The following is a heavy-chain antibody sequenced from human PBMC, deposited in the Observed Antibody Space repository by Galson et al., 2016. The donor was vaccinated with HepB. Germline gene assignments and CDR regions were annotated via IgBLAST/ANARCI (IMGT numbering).Heavy chain of an antibody. CDR3: ARDQGEYDRSALSNDYYFYGMDV. CDR2: ISSGAGSGAGNI. CDR1: GFTFSSYE. D-gene: IGHD3-22*01. J-gene: IGHJ6*02. Sequence: SLRLSCAASGFTFSSYEMNWVRQAPGKGLEWVSYISSGAGSGAGNIYYADSVKGRFTISRDNSKNTVYLQMNSLRAEDTAVYYCARDQGEYDRSALSNDYYFYGMDVWGQGTTVTVSS. V-gene: IGHV3-48*03.